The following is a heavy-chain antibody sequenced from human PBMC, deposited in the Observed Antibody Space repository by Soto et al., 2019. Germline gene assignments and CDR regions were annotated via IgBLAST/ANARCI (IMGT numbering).Heavy chain of an antibody. D-gene: IGHD5-18*01. Sequence: ASVKVSCKASGYTFTGYYMHWVRQAPGQGLEWMGWINPNSGGTNYAQKFQGWVTMTRDTSISTAYMELSRLRSDDTAVYYCARYYSYGTYYFDYWGQGTLVTVSS. CDR2: INPNSGGT. J-gene: IGHJ4*02. CDR3: ARYYSYGTYYFDY. CDR1: GYTFTGYY. V-gene: IGHV1-2*04.